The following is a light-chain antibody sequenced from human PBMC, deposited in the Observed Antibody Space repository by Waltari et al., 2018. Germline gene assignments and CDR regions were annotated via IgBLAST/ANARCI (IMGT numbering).Light chain of an antibody. CDR1: SSAIRRYDL. CDR2: DVT. CDR3: CSYAGNYIWV. V-gene: IGLV2-23*02. Sequence: QSALTQPAAVSGSPRQSVTLSCTRASSAIRRYDLFSWYQQHPGNAPTLVISDVTKRPSGVSDRFSGSKSGDTASLTISGLQFEDEADYYCCSYAGNYIWVFGGGTRLTVL. J-gene: IGLJ3*02.